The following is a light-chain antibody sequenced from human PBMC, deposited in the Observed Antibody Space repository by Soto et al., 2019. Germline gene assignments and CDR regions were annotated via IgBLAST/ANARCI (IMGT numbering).Light chain of an antibody. V-gene: IGLV2-14*01. CDR1: SSDVGGYNY. CDR2: DVS. CDR3: GSYTSTPSHVV. Sequence: QSALTQPASVSGSPGQSIAISCTGTSSDVGGYNYVSWYQQYPGEAPKLLIYDVSNRPSGISDRFSGSKSGNTASLTISGLQAEDEADYYCGSYTSTPSHVVFGGGTKLTVL. J-gene: IGLJ2*01.